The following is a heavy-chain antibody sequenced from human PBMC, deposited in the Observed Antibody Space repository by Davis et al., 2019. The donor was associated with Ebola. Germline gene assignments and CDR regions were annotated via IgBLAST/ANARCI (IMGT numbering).Heavy chain of an antibody. CDR3: AKAQFPTTSDH. CDR2: ISSISSYI. CDR1: GFTFSSYS. J-gene: IGHJ4*02. V-gene: IGHV3-21*04. D-gene: IGHD1-1*01. Sequence: GGSLRLSCAASGFTFSSYSMNWVRQAPGKGLEWVSSISSISSYIYYADSVKVRFTISRDNAKNSMYLQMNSLRAEDTAVYYCAKAQFPTTSDHWGQGTLVTVSS.